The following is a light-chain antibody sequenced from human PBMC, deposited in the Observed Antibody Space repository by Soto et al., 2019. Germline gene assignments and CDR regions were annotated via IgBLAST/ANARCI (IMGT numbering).Light chain of an antibody. V-gene: IGLV2-14*01. CDR3: ASYTSSSTSVI. CDR2: EVS. Sequence: QSALTQPASVSGSPGQSITISCTGTSSDVGGYKYVSWYQQHPDKAPKLIIFEVSNRPSGISSRFSGSKSGNTASLNISGLQAEDEADYYCASYTSSSTSVIFGRGTKLTVL. CDR1: SSDVGGYKY. J-gene: IGLJ2*01.